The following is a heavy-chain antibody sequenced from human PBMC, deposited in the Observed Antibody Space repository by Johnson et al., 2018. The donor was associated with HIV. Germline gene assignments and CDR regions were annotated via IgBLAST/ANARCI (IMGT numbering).Heavy chain of an antibody. J-gene: IGHJ3*02. CDR3: EAVVVTAIHDAFDI. CDR1: GFTFNSYA. Sequence: QVQLVESGGGVVQPGRSLRLSCAASGFTFNSYAMHWVRQAPGKGLEWVAVISYDGSNKYYADSVKGRFTISRDNSKNTLYLQMNSLRAEDTAVYYCEAVVVTAIHDAFDIWGQGTMVTVSS. CDR2: ISYDGSNK. V-gene: IGHV3-30-3*01. D-gene: IGHD2-21*02.